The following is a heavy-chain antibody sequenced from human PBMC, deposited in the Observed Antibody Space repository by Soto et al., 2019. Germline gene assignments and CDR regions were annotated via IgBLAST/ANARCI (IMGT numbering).Heavy chain of an antibody. CDR1: GFTFSSYA. V-gene: IGHV3-30-3*01. CDR2: ISYDGSNK. Sequence: QVQLVESGGGVVQPGRSLRLSCAASGFTFSSYAMHWVRQAPGKGLEWVAVISYDGSNKYYADSVKGRFTISRDNSKNTLYLQMNSLRAEDTAVYYCARGSNYIVLVPARGGFDYWGQGTLVTVSS. J-gene: IGHJ4*02. D-gene: IGHD2-2*01. CDR3: ARGSNYIVLVPARGGFDY.